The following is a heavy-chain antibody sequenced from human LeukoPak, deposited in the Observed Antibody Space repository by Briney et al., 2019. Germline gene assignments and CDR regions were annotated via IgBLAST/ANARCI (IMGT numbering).Heavy chain of an antibody. CDR2: ISGSRGST. Sequence: LSGGSLRLSCAASGFTFSSYAMSWFRQAPGKGLEWVSTISGSRGSTYYADSVKGRFTISRDNSKNTLYLQMNSLRAEDTAVYYCAKVDDVYFGGSFDIWGQGTMVTVSS. J-gene: IGHJ3*02. D-gene: IGHD3-10*01. CDR1: GFTFSSYA. CDR3: AKVDDVYFGGSFDI. V-gene: IGHV3-23*01.